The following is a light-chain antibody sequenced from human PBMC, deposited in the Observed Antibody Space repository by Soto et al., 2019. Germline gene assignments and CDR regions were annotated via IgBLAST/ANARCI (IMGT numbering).Light chain of an antibody. Sequence: QSVLTQPPSVSGAPGQRVTISCTGTSSNIGAGYDVHWYQQIPGTAPKVLIYGNNNRPSGVPDRFSGSKSGSSASLAITGLQTEDEAYYYCQSFDNSLSGYWVFGGGTKVTVL. CDR3: QSFDNSLSGYWV. CDR1: SSNIGAGYD. V-gene: IGLV1-40*01. J-gene: IGLJ3*02. CDR2: GNN.